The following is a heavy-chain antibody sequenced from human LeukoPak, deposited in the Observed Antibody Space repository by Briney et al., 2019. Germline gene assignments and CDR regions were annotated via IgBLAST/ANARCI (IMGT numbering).Heavy chain of an antibody. CDR2: INTNTGNP. J-gene: IGHJ5*02. CDR1: GYTFTTYA. V-gene: IGHV7-4-1*02. D-gene: IGHD3-10*01. CDR3: ARANLWFGELGWIDP. Sequence: ASVKVSCKASGYTFTTYAMNWVRQAPGQGLEWMGWINTNTGNPTYAQGFTGRFVFSLDTPVSTAYLQISSLKDDDTAAYYCARANLWFGELGWIDPWGQGTQVTVSS.